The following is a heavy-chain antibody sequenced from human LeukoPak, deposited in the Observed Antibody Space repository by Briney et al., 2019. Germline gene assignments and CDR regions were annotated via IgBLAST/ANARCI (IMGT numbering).Heavy chain of an antibody. V-gene: IGHV4-38-2*02. CDR3: AREVQLWNRPYDFDY. Sequence: SETLSLTCTVSGYSISSGYYWGWIRQPPGKGLEWIGSMYYSGSAYYNPSLKSRVTISVDTSKNQFSLKLSSVTAADTAVYYCAREVQLWNRPYDFDYWGQRTLVTVSS. CDR1: GYSISSGYY. J-gene: IGHJ4*02. CDR2: MYYSGSA. D-gene: IGHD5-18*01.